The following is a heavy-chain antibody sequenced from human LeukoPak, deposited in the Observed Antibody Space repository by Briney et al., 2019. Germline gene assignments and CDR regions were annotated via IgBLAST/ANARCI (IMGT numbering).Heavy chain of an antibody. CDR2: IKQDGSEK. V-gene: IGHV3-7*03. J-gene: IGHJ4*02. CDR3: ARWGLWSGSYYYDN. D-gene: IGHD3-3*01. Sequence: PGGSLRLSCAASGFTFSSYWMSWVRQAPGKGLEWVANIKQDGSEKYYVDSVKGRFTISRDNAKNSLYLQMNSLRAEDTAVYYCARWGLWSGSYYYDNWGQGTLVTVSS. CDR1: GFTFSSYW.